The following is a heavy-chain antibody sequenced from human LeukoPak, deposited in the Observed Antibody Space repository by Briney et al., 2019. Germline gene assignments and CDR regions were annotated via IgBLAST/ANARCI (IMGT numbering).Heavy chain of an antibody. CDR3: TRDTGTTGEVKFDP. V-gene: IGHV4-4*07. Sequence: SETLSLTCTVSGNSFGDYYWSWIRQPAGKGLEWIGRIYTSGSTTYNPSLKSRVTMSVDTSKSQFSLNLMSVTAADTAVYYCTRDTGTTGEVKFDPWGQGTPVTVSS. D-gene: IGHD4-17*01. CDR1: GNSFGDYY. CDR2: IYTSGST. J-gene: IGHJ5*02.